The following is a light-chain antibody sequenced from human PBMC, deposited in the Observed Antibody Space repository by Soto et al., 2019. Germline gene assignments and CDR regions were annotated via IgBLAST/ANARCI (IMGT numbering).Light chain of an antibody. Sequence: QLVLTQSPSASASLGASVKLTCTLSSEHSRNAIAWHQQQPEKGPRYLMKLNSDGSHSNWDGIPDRFSGSSSGAERYLTISSLQSEDEADYYCQTWGTGILVFGGGTKLTVL. CDR1: SEHSRNA. V-gene: IGLV4-69*01. CDR3: QTWGTGILV. J-gene: IGLJ2*01. CDR2: LNSDGSH.